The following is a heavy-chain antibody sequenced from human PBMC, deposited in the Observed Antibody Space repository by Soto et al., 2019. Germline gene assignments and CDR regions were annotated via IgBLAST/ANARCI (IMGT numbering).Heavy chain of an antibody. V-gene: IGHV4-34*01. CDR2: INHSGST. CDR3: ARGQWWRSSFDY. J-gene: IGHJ4*02. Sequence: QVQLQQWGAGLLKPSETLSLTCAVSGGSFSGYYWSWIRQPPGKGLEWIGEINHSGSTTYNPSLKSRVTISVDTSKNQFSLELSSVTAADTAVYYCARGQWWRSSFDYWGQGTLVTVSS. D-gene: IGHD2-8*01. CDR1: GGSFSGYY.